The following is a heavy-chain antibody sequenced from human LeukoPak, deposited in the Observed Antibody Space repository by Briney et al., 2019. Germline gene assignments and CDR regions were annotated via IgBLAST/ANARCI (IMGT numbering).Heavy chain of an antibody. V-gene: IGHV4-39*07. CDR2: IYYSGST. CDR1: GGSISSYY. CDR3: ARSPKPDYYGSGSYRQDY. J-gene: IGHJ4*02. Sequence: SETLSLTCTVSGGSISSYYWGWIRQPPGKGLEWIGSIYYSGSTYYNPSLKSRVTISVDTSKNQFSLKLSSVTAADTAVYYCARSPKPDYYGSGSYRQDYWGQGTLVTVSS. D-gene: IGHD3-10*01.